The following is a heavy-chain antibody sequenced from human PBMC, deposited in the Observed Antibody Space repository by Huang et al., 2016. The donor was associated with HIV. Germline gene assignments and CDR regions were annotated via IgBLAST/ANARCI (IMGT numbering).Heavy chain of an antibody. CDR2: IRYDGSDK. J-gene: IGHJ4*02. Sequence: QVQLVASGGGVVQPGGSLRLSCSASGFTFSTYGMHWFRQATGKGREWVGCIRYDGSDKDHADSVKGRFTISRDNSKNTFYLQMSSLRTEDTAVYYCAKDLGGQWPYYFDYWGQGTLVTVSS. CDR1: GFTFSTYG. D-gene: IGHD6-19*01. V-gene: IGHV3-30*02. CDR3: AKDLGGQWPYYFDY.